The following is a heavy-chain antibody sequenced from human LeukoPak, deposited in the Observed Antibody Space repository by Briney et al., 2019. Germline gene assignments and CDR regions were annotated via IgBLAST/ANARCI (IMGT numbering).Heavy chain of an antibody. D-gene: IGHD4-17*01. CDR1: GFTFTTYS. J-gene: IGHJ4*02. CDR2: ISDSGSTI. V-gene: IGHV3-48*01. CDR3: AREIPGASSDY. Sequence: GGSLRLSCAASGFTFTTYSMNWVRQAPGKGLEWVSFISDSGSTIYYADSVKGRFTTSRDNAKNSLYLQMNSLRAEDTAVYYCAREIPGASSDYWGQGTLVTASS.